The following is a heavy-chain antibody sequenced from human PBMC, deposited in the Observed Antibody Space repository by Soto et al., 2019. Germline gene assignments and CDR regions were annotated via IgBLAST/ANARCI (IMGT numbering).Heavy chain of an antibody. CDR1: AFKFSDYY. CDR2: ISVSGDVI. Sequence: GGSLRLSCAASAFKFSDYYMSWVRQAPGKGLEWVSYISVSGDVIYYADSVKGRFTISRDNDKKSVHLQMDTLRAEDTALYYCARAPDCGEGSCYRHFDPWGQGTRVPVSS. D-gene: IGHD2-15*01. J-gene: IGHJ5*02. CDR3: ARAPDCGEGSCYRHFDP. V-gene: IGHV3-11*01.